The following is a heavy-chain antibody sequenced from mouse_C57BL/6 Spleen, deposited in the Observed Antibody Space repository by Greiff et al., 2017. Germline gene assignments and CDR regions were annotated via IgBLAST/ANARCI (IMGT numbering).Heavy chain of an antibody. V-gene: IGHV1-64*01. Sequence: QVQLQQPGAELVKPGASVTLSCKASGYTFTSYWMHWVKQRPGQGLEWIGMIHPNSGSTNYNEKFKSKATLTVDKSSSTAYMQLSSLTSEDSAVYYCARSRSYYYEAMDYWGQGTSVTVSS. CDR2: IHPNSGST. D-gene: IGHD1-1*01. J-gene: IGHJ4*01. CDR1: GYTFTSYW. CDR3: ARSRSYYYEAMDY.